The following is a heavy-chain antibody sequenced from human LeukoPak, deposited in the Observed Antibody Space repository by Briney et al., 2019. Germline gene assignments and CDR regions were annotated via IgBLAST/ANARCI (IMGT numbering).Heavy chain of an antibody. Sequence: SETLSLTCTVSGDSISSSSYYWGWIRQPPGKGLEWIGSIYYSGSTYYNPSLKSRVTISVDTSKNQFSLKLSSVTAADTAVYTCASHDFWSGYPKFDYWGQGTLVTVSS. CDR3: ASHDFWSGYPKFDY. J-gene: IGHJ4*02. CDR2: IYYSGST. D-gene: IGHD3-3*01. V-gene: IGHV4-39*01. CDR1: GDSISSSSYY.